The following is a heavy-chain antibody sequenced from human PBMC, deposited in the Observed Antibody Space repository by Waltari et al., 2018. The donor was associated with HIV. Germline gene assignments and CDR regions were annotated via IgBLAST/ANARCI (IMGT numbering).Heavy chain of an antibody. CDR2: IYWDDDK. J-gene: IGHJ4*02. CDR1: GFSLSTSGVG. D-gene: IGHD3-10*01. CDR3: AHASRIPGTLVHYFDY. Sequence: QSTWEESGPTLVKPTQTLTLTCTFSGFSLSTSGVGVGWIRQPPGKALEWLVLIYWDDDKRYSPSLKSRLTITKDTSKNQVVLTMTNMDLVDTATYYCAHASRIPGTLVHYFDYWGQGTLVSVSP. V-gene: IGHV2-5*02.